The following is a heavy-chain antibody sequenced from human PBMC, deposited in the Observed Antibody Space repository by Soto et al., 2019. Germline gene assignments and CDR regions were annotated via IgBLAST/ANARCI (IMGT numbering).Heavy chain of an antibody. CDR3: AKGTSAYYDFWSGYGQYYFAY. D-gene: IGHD3-3*01. Sequence: GGSLRLSCAASGFTFSNYWMTWVRQAPGKGLEWVANIQGDGSQNYYVDSVKGRFTISRDNSKNSLYLQMNSLRAEDTAVYYCAKGTSAYYDFWSGYGQYYFAYWGQGTLVTVSS. CDR2: IQGDGSQN. CDR1: GFTFSNYW. V-gene: IGHV3-7*03. J-gene: IGHJ4*02.